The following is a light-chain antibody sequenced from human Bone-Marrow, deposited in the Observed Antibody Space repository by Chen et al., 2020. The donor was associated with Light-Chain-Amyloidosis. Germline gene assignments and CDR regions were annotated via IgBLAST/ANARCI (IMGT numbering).Light chain of an antibody. CDR2: EVT. CDR1: SSDVGGDNH. J-gene: IGLJ1*01. V-gene: IGLV2-14*01. CDR3: SSYTITNTLV. Sequence: QSALTQPAPVSGSPGQSLTIPCTGTSSDVGGDNHVSWYQQHPDKAPKLMIYEVTNRPSWGPDRFSGSKSDNTASLTISGLQTEDEADYFCSSYTITNTLVFGSGTRVTVL.